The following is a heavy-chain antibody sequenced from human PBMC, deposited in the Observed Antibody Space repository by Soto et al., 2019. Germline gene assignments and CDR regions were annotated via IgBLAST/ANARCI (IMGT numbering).Heavy chain of an antibody. CDR3: ARDITVTDGANWFDP. V-gene: IGHV4-31*11. CDR2: IYYSGST. D-gene: IGHD4-17*01. CDR1: GGSISSGGYY. Sequence: QVQLQESGPGLVKPSQTLSLTCAVSGGSISSGGYYWSWIRQHPGKGLEWIGYIYYSGSTYYNPSLKSRVTIAVDTSKNQFSLKLSSVTAADTAVYYCARDITVTDGANWFDPWGQGTLVTVSS. J-gene: IGHJ5*02.